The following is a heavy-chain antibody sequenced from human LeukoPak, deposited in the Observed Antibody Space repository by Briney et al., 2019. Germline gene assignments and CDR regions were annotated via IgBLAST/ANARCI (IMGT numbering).Heavy chain of an antibody. Sequence: GGSLRLSCAASGFTFSSYSMNWVRQAPGKGLEWVSGIGGSGSAYYADSVKGRFSISRDNSKNTLYLQMDNLRAEDTAVYYCAKRGAEVGETVAPGDYWGQGTLVTVSS. J-gene: IGHJ4*02. CDR3: AKRGAEVGETVAPGDY. CDR1: GFTFSSYS. D-gene: IGHD1-26*01. CDR2: IGGSGSA. V-gene: IGHV3-23*01.